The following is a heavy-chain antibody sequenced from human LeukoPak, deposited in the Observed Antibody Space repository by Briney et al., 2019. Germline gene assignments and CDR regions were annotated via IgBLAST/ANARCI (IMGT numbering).Heavy chain of an antibody. CDR1: AGSISSYY. J-gene: IGHJ5*02. D-gene: IGHD6-13*01. V-gene: IGHV4-59*08. Sequence: SETLSLTCTDSAGSISSYYWSWIRQPPGKGLEWIGYIYYSGSTNYNPSLKSRVTISVDTSKNQFPLKLSSVTAADTAVYYCARHFVPYTSSWPFDPWGQGTLVTVSS. CDR2: IYYSGST. CDR3: ARHFVPYTSSWPFDP.